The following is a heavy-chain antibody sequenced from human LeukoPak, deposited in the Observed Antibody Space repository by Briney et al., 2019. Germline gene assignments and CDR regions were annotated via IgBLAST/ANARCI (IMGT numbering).Heavy chain of an antibody. V-gene: IGHV3-33*01. CDR3: ARGASGYDAFDN. CDR2: IWYDESDK. J-gene: IGHJ4*02. CDR1: GFTFSSFG. D-gene: IGHD5-12*01. Sequence: GGSLRLSCAASGFTFSSFGMHWVRQAPGKGLDWVAVIWYDESDKFYADSVKGRFTISRDNSKNTLSLHMNSLRAEDTAVYYCARGASGYDAFDNWGQGTLVTVSS.